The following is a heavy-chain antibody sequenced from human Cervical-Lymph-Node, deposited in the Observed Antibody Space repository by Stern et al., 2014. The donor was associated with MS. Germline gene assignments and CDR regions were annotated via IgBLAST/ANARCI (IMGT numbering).Heavy chain of an antibody. V-gene: IGHV1-8*01. CDR2: MNPDSGDT. J-gene: IGHJ4*02. CDR1: GYTFTSDD. CDR3: PKAWDS. Sequence: QVQLMQSGAEVKKPGASVKVSCKTSGYTFTSDDINWVRQASGQGLEWMGWMNPDSGDTGYATEFQGRLTITRDTSISTAYMERTTLRSEDTALYYCPKAWDSGGQGTLVIVSS.